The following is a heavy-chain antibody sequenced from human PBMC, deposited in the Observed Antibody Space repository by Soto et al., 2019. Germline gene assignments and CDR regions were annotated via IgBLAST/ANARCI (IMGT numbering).Heavy chain of an antibody. V-gene: IGHV4-59*01. CDR2: IYYSGST. CDR3: ARRGFGELLYGMDV. D-gene: IGHD3-10*01. CDR1: GGSISSYY. Sequence: SETLSLTCTVSGGSISSYYWSWIRQPPGKGLEWIGYIYYSGSTNYNPSLKSRVTISVDTSKNQFSLKLSSVTAADTAVYYCARRGFGELLYGMDVWGQGTTVTVSS. J-gene: IGHJ6*02.